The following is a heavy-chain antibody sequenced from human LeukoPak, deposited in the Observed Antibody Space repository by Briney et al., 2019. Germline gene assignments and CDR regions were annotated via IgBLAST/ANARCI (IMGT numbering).Heavy chain of an antibody. CDR2: INPDSGGT. V-gene: IGHV1-2*02. J-gene: IGHJ4*02. CDR1: GYTFTGYY. D-gene: IGHD4-23*01. Sequence: ASVKDSCKTSGYTFTGYYIHCVRQAPGQGVEWMGWINPDSGGTNNPQKFQGRVTMTTETSLSTAYMQLSRLTSGDTAVYYCARAGGNSAAFAFDYWGEGTVLTVFS. CDR3: ARAGGNSAAFAFDY.